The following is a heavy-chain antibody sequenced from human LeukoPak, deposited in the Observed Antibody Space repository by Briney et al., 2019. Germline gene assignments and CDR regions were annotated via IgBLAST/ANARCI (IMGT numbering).Heavy chain of an antibody. CDR1: GFTFSSYA. CDR2: ISGSGGST. V-gene: IGHV3-23*01. Sequence: GGSLRLSCAASGFTFSSYAMSWVRQAPGKGLEWVSAISGSGGSTYYADSVKGRFTISRDNSKNTLYLQMDSLRAEDTAVYYCAKTRKLSSSWYFDYWGQGTLVTVSS. D-gene: IGHD6-13*01. CDR3: AKTRKLSSSWYFDY. J-gene: IGHJ4*02.